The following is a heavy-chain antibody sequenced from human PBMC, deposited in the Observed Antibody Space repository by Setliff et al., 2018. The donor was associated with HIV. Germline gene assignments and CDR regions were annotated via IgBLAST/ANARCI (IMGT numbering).Heavy chain of an antibody. CDR3: ARTVPYSSNQDAFDI. Sequence: SETLSLTCAVSGDSMNTNDWWGWIRQPPGKGLAWIGYISNSGKTYYNPSLNRRVTMSIDTSKNQLSLNLDSVTAVDTAVYYCARTVPYSSNQDAFDIWGQGTMVT. J-gene: IGHJ3*02. CDR1: GDSMNTNDW. V-gene: IGHV4-28*01. D-gene: IGHD4-4*01. CDR2: ISNSGKT.